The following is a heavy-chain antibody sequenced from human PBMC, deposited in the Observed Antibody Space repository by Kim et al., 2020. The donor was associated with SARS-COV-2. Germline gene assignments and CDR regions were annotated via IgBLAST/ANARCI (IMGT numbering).Heavy chain of an antibody. D-gene: IGHD3-3*01. J-gene: IGHJ4*02. Sequence: SETLSPTCTVSGGSISSGGYYWSWIRQHPGKGLGWIGYIYYSGSTYYNPSLKSRVTISVDTSKNQFSLKLSSVTAADTAVYYCARAETIFGVVIGCFDYWGQGTLVTVSS. CDR2: IYYSGST. V-gene: IGHV4-31*03. CDR1: GGSISSGGYY. CDR3: ARAETIFGVVIGCFDY.